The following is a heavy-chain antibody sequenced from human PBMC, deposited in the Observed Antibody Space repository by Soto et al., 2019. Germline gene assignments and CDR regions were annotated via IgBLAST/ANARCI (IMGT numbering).Heavy chain of an antibody. CDR2: IYYSGST. CDR1: GGSISSYY. J-gene: IGHJ6*02. CDR3: ARTAAASMDV. Sequence: KPSETLSLTCTVSGGSISSYYWSWIRQPPGKGLEWIGYIYYSGSTNYNPSLKSRVTISVDTSKNQFSLKLSSVTAADTAVYYCARTAAASMDVWGQGTTVTVS. V-gene: IGHV4-59*01. D-gene: IGHD6-13*01.